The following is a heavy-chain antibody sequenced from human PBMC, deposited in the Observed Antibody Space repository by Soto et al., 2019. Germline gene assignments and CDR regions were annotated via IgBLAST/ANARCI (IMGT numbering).Heavy chain of an antibody. CDR1: GYTFTGHY. V-gene: IGHV1-2*02. D-gene: IGHD5-12*01. CDR2: IGPESGAT. CDR3: GRGRSGQIVVFY. Sequence: ASVKISCKASGYTFTGHYIHWVRQAPEQGPEWMGEIGPESGATRYAQKFQGRVTMTRDMSITTVYMELNNLSPDDTAVYYCGRGRSGQIVVFYWGQGTQVTVSS. J-gene: IGHJ4*02.